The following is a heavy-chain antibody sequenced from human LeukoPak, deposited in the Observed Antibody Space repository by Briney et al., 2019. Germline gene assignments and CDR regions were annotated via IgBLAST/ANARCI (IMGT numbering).Heavy chain of an antibody. CDR3: ARDPGKGYCSGGSCYSGADYYYGMDV. D-gene: IGHD2-15*01. J-gene: IGHJ6*04. Sequence: GGSLRLSCAASGFTFSSYGMHWVRQAPGKGLEWVAVIWYDGSKKYYADSVKGRFTISRDNSKNTLYLQMNSLRAEDTAVYYCARDPGKGYCSGGSCYSGADYYYGMDVWGKGTTVTVSS. V-gene: IGHV3-33*01. CDR2: IWYDGSKK. CDR1: GFTFSSYG.